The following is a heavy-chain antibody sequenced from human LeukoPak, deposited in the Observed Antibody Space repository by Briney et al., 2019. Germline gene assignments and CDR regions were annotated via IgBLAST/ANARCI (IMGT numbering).Heavy chain of an antibody. Sequence: GGSLRLSCAASGFTFSSYPMTWVRQAPGKGPEWVSFISDSGGITYYADSVKGRFTISRDNSKNTLYLQMNSLRAEDTAIYYCTTDTWYSAGHWGQGTLVTVSS. CDR3: TTDTWYSAGH. CDR1: GFTFSSYP. D-gene: IGHD2-15*01. CDR2: ISDSGGIT. J-gene: IGHJ4*02. V-gene: IGHV3-23*01.